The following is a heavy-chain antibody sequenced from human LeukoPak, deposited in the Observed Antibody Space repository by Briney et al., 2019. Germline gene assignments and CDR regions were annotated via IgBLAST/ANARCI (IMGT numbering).Heavy chain of an antibody. J-gene: IGHJ4*02. Sequence: GGSLRLSCAASGFTFSSYAMSWVRQAPGKGLEWVSAIFGSGNAIYYADSVKGRFTISRDNSKNTLYLHMNSLRAEDTAVYYCAKQSCGGDCYTFDYWGQGTLVTVSS. CDR2: IFGSGNAI. CDR1: GFTFSSYA. D-gene: IGHD2-21*02. V-gene: IGHV3-23*01. CDR3: AKQSCGGDCYTFDY.